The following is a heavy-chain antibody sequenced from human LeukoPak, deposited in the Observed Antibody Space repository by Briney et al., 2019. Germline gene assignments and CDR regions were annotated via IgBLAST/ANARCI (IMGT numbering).Heavy chain of an antibody. J-gene: IGHJ4*02. CDR1: GGSVSSGSYY. CDR3: ARGSGIGSGWSSYIDY. Sequence: TSETLSLTCTVSGGSVSSGSYYWSWIRQPPGKGLEWIGYIYDSGSTNYNPSLKSRVAISVDTSKNQFSLKLNSVTAADTAVYFCARGSGIGSGWSSYIDYWGQGTLVTVSS. V-gene: IGHV4-61*01. D-gene: IGHD6-19*01. CDR2: IYDSGST.